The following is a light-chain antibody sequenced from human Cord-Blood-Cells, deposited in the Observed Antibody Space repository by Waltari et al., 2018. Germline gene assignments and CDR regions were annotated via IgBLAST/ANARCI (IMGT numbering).Light chain of an antibody. V-gene: IGKV3-20*01. CDR2: GAS. J-gene: IGKJ2*01. Sequence: VLTPSPGTTSLSPGERATLTCRASQSVSSSYLAWYQQKPGQAPRLLIYGASSRATGIPDRFSGSGSGADFTLTISRLEPEDFAVYYCQQYGSSPPTFGQGTKLEIK. CDR1: QSVSSSY. CDR3: QQYGSSPPT.